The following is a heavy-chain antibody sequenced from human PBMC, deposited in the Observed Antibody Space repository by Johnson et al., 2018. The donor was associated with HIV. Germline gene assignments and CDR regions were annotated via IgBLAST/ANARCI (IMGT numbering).Heavy chain of an antibody. J-gene: IGHJ3*02. CDR1: GFTFSSYW. Sequence: VQLVESGGGLVQPGGSLRLSCPASGFTFSSYWMSWVRQAPGKGLEWVANIKQAGSEKYYVDSVKGRFTISRDNAKKSLFLLMNSLRAEDTAVYYCAREKPRLVQGVLDAFDIWGQGTMVTVSS. D-gene: IGHD3-10*01. V-gene: IGHV3-7*05. CDR3: AREKPRLVQGVLDAFDI. CDR2: IKQAGSEK.